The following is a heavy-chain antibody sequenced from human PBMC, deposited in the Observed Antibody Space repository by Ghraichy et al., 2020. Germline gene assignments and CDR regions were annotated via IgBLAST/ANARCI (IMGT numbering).Heavy chain of an antibody. CDR1: GFTFSTYG. CDR3: AGWSEGENFQH. D-gene: IGHD6-19*01. J-gene: IGHJ1*01. CDR2: IWWDGSYR. Sequence: GGSLRLSCAASGFTFSTYGMHWVRQAPGKGLQWVAVIWWDGSYRLYADSVKGRFTISRDNSKNTVYLQMNSLTAEDTAVYYCAGWSEGENFQHWGQGTLVTVSS. V-gene: IGHV3-33*03.